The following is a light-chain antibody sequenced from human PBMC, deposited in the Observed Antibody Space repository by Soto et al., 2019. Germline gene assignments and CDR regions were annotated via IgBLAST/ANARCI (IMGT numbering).Light chain of an antibody. CDR1: SSDIGGFNY. J-gene: IGLJ2*01. CDR2: DVG. CDR3: SSYTRSNTLA. Sequence: QSALTQPASVSASPGQSITISGTGTSSDIGGFNYVSWYQQHPGKAPKLIISDVGNRPSGVSHRFSHSKSGNTASLTISGLQAEDEADYYCSSYTRSNTLAFGGGTKLTVL. V-gene: IGLV2-14*03.